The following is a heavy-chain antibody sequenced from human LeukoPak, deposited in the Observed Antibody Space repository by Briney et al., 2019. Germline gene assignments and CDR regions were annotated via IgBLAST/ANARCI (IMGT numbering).Heavy chain of an antibody. J-gene: IGHJ6*02. CDR2: ISSSSGYI. V-gene: IGHV3-21*01. CDR1: GFTFNSYS. Sequence: PGGSLRLSCAASGFTFNSYSMNWVRQTPGKGLEWVSSISSSSGYINYADSVKGRFTISRDNAKNSLYLQMDSLRAEDTAVYYCASPFSYYNDGSGYHPYGMDVWGQGTTVTVSS. D-gene: IGHD3-22*01. CDR3: ASPFSYYNDGSGYHPYGMDV.